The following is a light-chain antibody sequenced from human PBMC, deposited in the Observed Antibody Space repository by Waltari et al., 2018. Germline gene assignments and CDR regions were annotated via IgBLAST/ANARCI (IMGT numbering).Light chain of an antibody. V-gene: IGKV1-5*03. CDR3: QQYDNYPYT. Sequence: DIQMTQSPSTLPVSVGDRVTITCQASQTITNWLAWYQQKPGEAPKLLIYKSSTLDMGFPSRFSGSGSGTEFTLTISSLQPDDFATYYCQQYDNYPYTFGQGTKLEIK. CDR1: QTITNW. CDR2: KSS. J-gene: IGKJ2*01.